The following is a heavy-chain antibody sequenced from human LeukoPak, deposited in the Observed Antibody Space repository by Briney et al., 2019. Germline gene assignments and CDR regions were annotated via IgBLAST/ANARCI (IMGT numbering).Heavy chain of an antibody. CDR1: GFTVNNYG. CDR2: VWYDGSNK. CDR3: ARDPCGGDCPLDY. V-gene: IGHV3-33*01. Sequence: GGSLRLSCAASGFTVNNYGLHWVRQAPRRGLEWVAVVWYDGSNKYYVDSVKGRYTISRDNSMNTLYLQMNSLRAEDTAVYYCARDPCGGDCPLDYWGQGALVTVSS. D-gene: IGHD2-21*02. J-gene: IGHJ4*02.